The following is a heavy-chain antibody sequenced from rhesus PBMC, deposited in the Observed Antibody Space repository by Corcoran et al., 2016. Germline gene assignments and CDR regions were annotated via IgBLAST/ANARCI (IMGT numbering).Heavy chain of an antibody. J-gene: IGHJ6*01. CDR1: GGSLSGYYP. CDR2: VGGTGGST. Sequence: QVQLQESGPGVVKPSETLSLTCAVSGGSLSGYYPWRWIRQPPGKGLEWIGSVGGTGGSTNYNPALKNRVTISQDTSKNQFSLKLSSVTAADTAVYYCARESSWSAYFGLDSWGQGVVVTVSS. CDR3: ARESSWSAYFGLDS. V-gene: IGHV4-127*01. D-gene: IGHD6-13*01.